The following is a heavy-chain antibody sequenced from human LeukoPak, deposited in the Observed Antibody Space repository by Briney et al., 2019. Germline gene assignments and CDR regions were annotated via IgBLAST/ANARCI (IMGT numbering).Heavy chain of an antibody. V-gene: IGHV1-18*01. CDR1: GYTFTSYG. CDR3: ARDIGDHGSGSYPVY. D-gene: IGHD3-10*01. Sequence: ASVKVSCKASGYTFTSYGISWVRQAPGQGLEWMGWISSNTNYAQMFQGRVTMTTDTSTSTAYMELRSLRSDDTAVYYCARDIGDHGSGSYPVYWGQGTLVIVSS. CDR2: ISSNT. J-gene: IGHJ4*02.